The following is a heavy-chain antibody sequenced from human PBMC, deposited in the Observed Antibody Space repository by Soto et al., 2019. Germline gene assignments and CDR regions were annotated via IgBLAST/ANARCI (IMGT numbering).Heavy chain of an antibody. V-gene: IGHV3-30*18. J-gene: IGHJ4*02. CDR2: ISYDGSNE. CDR3: TKEYIVGTTWGYFES. Sequence: QVQLVQSGGGVVQPGRSLRLSCVASGFIFSTYGMHWVRQVPGKGLEWVAHISYDGSNEYYADSVKCRFTVSRDNDKNTLDLQMNGLKTEDTALYYCTKEYIVGTTWGYFESWGQGALVIVSS. CDR1: GFIFSTYG. D-gene: IGHD1-1*01.